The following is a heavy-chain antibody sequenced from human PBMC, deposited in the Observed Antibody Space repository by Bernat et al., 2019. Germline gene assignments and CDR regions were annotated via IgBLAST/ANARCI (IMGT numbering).Heavy chain of an antibody. J-gene: IGHJ4*02. CDR2: IRNKANSSTT. CDR1: GFSFSDHY. CDR3: TRVKGYGPDY. V-gene: IGHV3-72*01. Sequence: EVQLVESGGGLVQPGGSLRLSCEASGFSFSDHYMDWVRQAPGKGLEWFGRIRNKANSSTTEYAASVKGRFTISRDDSKNSLFLQMNSLKTEDTAVYYCTRVKGYGPDYWGQGTLVTVSS. D-gene: IGHD6-13*01.